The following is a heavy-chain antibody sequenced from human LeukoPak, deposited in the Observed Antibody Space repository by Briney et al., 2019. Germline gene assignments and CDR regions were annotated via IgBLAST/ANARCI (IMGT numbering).Heavy chain of an antibody. CDR2: ISYDGSNK. V-gene: IGHV3-30*04. CDR1: GFTFSSYA. J-gene: IGHJ6*03. CDR3: AKEGGKFFVYYYYMDV. Sequence: GGSLRLSCAAPGFTFSSYAMHWVRQAPGKGLEWVAIISYDGSNKYYADSVKGRVTISRDNSKNTLYLQMNSLRAEDTAVYYCAKEGGKFFVYYYYMDVWGKGTTVTVSS.